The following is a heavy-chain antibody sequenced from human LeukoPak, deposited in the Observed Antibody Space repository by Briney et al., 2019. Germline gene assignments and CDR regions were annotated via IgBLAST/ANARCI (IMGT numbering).Heavy chain of an antibody. CDR3: PKAVRYCDSSSNYLYFDY. D-gene: IGHD2/OR15-2a*01. J-gene: IGHJ4*02. V-gene: IGHV3-23*01. CDR2: VCCNAGRT. Sequence: PGGSLTLSCAASGFALSNFAMTGLRQAPGKGRAGVSPVCCNAGRTYLADFVKGRLTLSGHNQKRELHLQTNRLRAEERAVYNLPKAVRYCDSSSNYLYFDYWGQGTLVSVSS. CDR1: GFALSNFA.